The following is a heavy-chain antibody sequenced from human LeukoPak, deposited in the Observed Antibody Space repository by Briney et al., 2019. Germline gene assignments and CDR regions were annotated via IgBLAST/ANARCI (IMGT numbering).Heavy chain of an antibody. CDR2: ISGSGSST. V-gene: IGHV3-23*01. CDR1: GFRFSSYG. D-gene: IGHD6-25*01. J-gene: IGHJ3*01. CDR3: AKVRSSRLGYFDD. Sequence: GGTLRLSCAASGFRFSSYGMSWVRQAPGKGLEWVSGISGSGSSTFYADSVKGRFTISRDNSKNTLYLQVNSLRAEDTAVYYCAKVRSSRLGYFDDWGQGTMVTVSS.